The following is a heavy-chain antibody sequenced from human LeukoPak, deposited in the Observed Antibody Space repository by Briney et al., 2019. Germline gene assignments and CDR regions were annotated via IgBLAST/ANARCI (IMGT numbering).Heavy chain of an antibody. V-gene: IGHV3-66*01. CDR3: ARERTVAGTDLEYYFDY. D-gene: IGHD6-19*01. CDR1: GFTVSNSY. J-gene: IGHJ4*02. Sequence: RPGGSLRLSCAVSGFTVSNSYMSWVRQAPGKGLEWVSVIYSGGSTYYADSVKGRFTISRDNSKNTLYLQMNSLRAEDTAVYYCARERTVAGTDLEYYFDYWGQGTLVTVSS. CDR2: IYSGGST.